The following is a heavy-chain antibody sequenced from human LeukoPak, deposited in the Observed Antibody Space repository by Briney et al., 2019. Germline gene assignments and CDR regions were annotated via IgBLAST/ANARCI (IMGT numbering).Heavy chain of an antibody. CDR1: GFTFSSYA. J-gene: IGHJ4*02. V-gene: IGHV3-30*04. CDR2: ISYDGSNK. CDR3: AKEQLGIAY. D-gene: IGHD7-27*01. Sequence: GRSLRLSCAASGFTFSSYAMHWVRQAPGKGLEWVAVISYDGSNKYYADSVKGRFTISRDNSKNTLYLQMNSLRAEDTAVYYCAKEQLGIAYWGQGTLVTVSS.